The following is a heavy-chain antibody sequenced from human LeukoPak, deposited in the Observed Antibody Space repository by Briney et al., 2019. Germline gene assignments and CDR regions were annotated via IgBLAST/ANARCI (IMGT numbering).Heavy chain of an antibody. V-gene: IGHV3-20*04. CDR3: ARYYDYGSGSYTFDY. Sequence: GGSLRLSCAASGFTFSKYAMSWVRQAPGKGLEWVSGINWIGGSTGYADSVKGRFTISRDNAKNSLYLQMNSLRAEDTALYYCARYYDYGSGSYTFDYWGQGTLVTVSS. J-gene: IGHJ4*02. D-gene: IGHD3-10*01. CDR1: GFTFSKYA. CDR2: INWIGGST.